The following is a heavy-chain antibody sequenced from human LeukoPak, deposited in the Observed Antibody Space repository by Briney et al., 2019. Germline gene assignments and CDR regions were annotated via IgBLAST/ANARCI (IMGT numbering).Heavy chain of an antibody. CDR1: GGSISSSSYY. CDR3: ARRGAEGYSGSPVGAFDI. Sequence: SETLSLTCTVSGGSISSSSYYWGWIRQPPGKGLEWIGSIYYSGSTYYNPSLKSRVTISVDTSKNQFSLKLSSVTAADTAVYYCARRGAEGYSGSPVGAFDIWGQGTMVTVSS. D-gene: IGHD1-26*01. J-gene: IGHJ3*02. V-gene: IGHV4-39*01. CDR2: IYYSGST.